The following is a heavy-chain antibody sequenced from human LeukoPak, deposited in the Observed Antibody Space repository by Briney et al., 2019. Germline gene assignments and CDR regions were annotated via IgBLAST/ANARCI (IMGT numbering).Heavy chain of an antibody. CDR1: GGSISSYY. V-gene: IGHV4-59*12. CDR3: ARQAAKRGTTGTLKIDY. CDR2: IYYSGST. J-gene: IGHJ4*02. Sequence: PSETLSLTCTVSGGSISSYYWSWIRQPPGKGLEWIGYIYYSGSTNYNPSLKSRVTISVDTSKNQFSLKLSSVTAADTAVYYCARQAAKRGTTGTLKIDYWGQGTLVTVSS. D-gene: IGHD1-1*01.